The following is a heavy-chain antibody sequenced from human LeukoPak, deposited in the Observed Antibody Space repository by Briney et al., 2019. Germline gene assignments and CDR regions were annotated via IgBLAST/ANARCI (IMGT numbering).Heavy chain of an antibody. Sequence: PSETLSLTCAVYGGSFSGYYWSWIRQPPGKGLEWIGEINHSGSTNYNPSLESRVTISVDTSKNQFSLKLSSVTAADTAVYYCARGQNYYYYGMDVWGQGTTVTVSS. CDR3: ARGQNYYYYGMDV. CDR2: INHSGST. CDR1: GGSFSGYY. J-gene: IGHJ6*02. V-gene: IGHV4-34*01.